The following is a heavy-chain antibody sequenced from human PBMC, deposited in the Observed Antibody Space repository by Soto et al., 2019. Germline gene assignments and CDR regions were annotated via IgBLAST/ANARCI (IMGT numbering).Heavy chain of an antibody. CDR1: GFTLSGYA. D-gene: IGHD6-6*01. CDR3: ARRARPDFYDMDV. CDR2: ISSNGVGT. J-gene: IGHJ6*03. V-gene: IGHV3-64*01. Sequence: EVQLAESGGGLAQPGGSLRLSCPASGFTLSGYAMDWVRQAPGKGLEYVSGISSNGVGTYYANSVQGRFTISRDNSKNTVYLQMGSLRPEGMAVYYCARRARPDFYDMDVWGKGTTVTVSS.